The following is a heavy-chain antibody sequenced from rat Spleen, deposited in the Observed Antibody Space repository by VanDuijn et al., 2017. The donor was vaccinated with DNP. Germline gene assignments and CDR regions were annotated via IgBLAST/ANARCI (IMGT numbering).Heavy chain of an antibody. J-gene: IGHJ2*01. CDR3: ARHRAIAAIWDY. CDR1: GFTFSNYW. V-gene: IGHV5-58*01. D-gene: IGHD1-2*01. CDR2: INTDGGST. Sequence: EVQLVESGGGLVQPGRSLKLSCAASGFTFSNYWMYWIRQAPGKGLEWVASINTDGGSTYYLDSVKGRFTISRDDAKDTLSLQMNSLRSEDTATYYCARHRAIAAIWDYWGQGVMVTVSS.